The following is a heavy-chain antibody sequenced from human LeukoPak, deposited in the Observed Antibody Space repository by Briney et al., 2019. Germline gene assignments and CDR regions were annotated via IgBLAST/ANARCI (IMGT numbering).Heavy chain of an antibody. Sequence: SETLSLTCSVSAASISSSGYSWGWIRQPPGKGLEWIGTMHYSGYPYYSPSLKSRVTIYVDASKNQFSLKLSSMTAADTAVYYCARHGLIASGWSHWFDPWGQGTLVTVSS. CDR3: ARHGLIASGWSHWFDP. D-gene: IGHD6-13*01. CDR2: MHYSGYP. J-gene: IGHJ5*02. CDR1: AASISSSGYS. V-gene: IGHV4-39*01.